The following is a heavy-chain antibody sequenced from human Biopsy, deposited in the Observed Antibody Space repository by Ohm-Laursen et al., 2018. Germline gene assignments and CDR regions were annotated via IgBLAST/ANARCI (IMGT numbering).Heavy chain of an antibody. Sequence: SVKVSCKASGYNFDIYPLFWVRQAPGQGFEWMGGIVPLFETTDSAQKFQGRVTITADRSTTTAYIELSGLTSEDTAIYYCAKAGQTSGEYVVPRHFDSWGQGTRVTVSP. V-gene: IGHV1-69*06. D-gene: IGHD2-15*01. CDR3: AKAGQTSGEYVVPRHFDS. CDR1: GYNFDIYP. CDR2: IVPLFETT. J-gene: IGHJ4*02.